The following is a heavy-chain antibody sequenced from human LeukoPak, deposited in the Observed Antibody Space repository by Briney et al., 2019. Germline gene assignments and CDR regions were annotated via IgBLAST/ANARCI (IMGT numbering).Heavy chain of an antibody. V-gene: IGHV4-39*07. CDR3: ARGGFDILSGSYDAFDV. D-gene: IGHD3-9*01. CDR2: IYYSGST. CDR1: GGSISSSSYY. J-gene: IGHJ3*01. Sequence: NPSETLSLTCTVSGGSISSSSYYWGWIRQPPGKGLEWIGSIYYSGSTYYNPSLKSRVTISVDTSKNQFSLKLSSVTAADTAVYYCARGGFDILSGSYDAFDVWGQGTMVTVSS.